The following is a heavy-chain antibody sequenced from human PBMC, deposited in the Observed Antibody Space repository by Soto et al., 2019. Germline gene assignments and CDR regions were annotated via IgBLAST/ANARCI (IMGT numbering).Heavy chain of an antibody. V-gene: IGHV4-34*01. J-gene: IGHJ4*02. CDR2: INHSGST. CDR1: GGSFSGYY. Sequence: TLSLTCAVYGGSFSGYYWSWIRQPPGKGLEWIGEINHSGSTNYNPSLKSRVTISVDTSKNQFSLKLSSVTAADTAVYYCARGNYGSGELLGYWGQGTLVTVSS. CDR3: ARGNYGSGELLGY. D-gene: IGHD3-10*01.